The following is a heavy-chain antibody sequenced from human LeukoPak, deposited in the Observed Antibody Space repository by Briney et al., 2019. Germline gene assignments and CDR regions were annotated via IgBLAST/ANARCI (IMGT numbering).Heavy chain of an antibody. D-gene: IGHD3-9*01. CDR2: IYYSGST. CDR1: GGSISSSSYY. CDR3: ARSGTRGRYFDWLPDY. V-gene: IGHV4-39*07. Sequence: SETPSLTCTVSGGSISSSSYYWGWIRQPPGKGLEWIGSIYYSGSTYYNPSLKSRVTISVDTSKNQFSLKLSSVTAADTAVYYCARSGTRGRYFDWLPDYWGQGTLVTVSS. J-gene: IGHJ4*02.